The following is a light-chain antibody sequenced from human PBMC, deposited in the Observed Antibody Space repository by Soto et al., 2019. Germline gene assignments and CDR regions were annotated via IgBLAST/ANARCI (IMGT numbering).Light chain of an antibody. V-gene: IGKV3-20*01. CDR1: QSVSSN. J-gene: IGKJ1*01. CDR2: GAS. CDR3: QQYGSSPWT. Sequence: EIVMTQSPATLSVSPGERATLSCRASQSVSSNLAWYQQKPGQAPRLLIYGASTRATGIPDRFSGSGSGTDFTLTISRLEPEDFAVYYCQQYGSSPWTSGQGTKGDIK.